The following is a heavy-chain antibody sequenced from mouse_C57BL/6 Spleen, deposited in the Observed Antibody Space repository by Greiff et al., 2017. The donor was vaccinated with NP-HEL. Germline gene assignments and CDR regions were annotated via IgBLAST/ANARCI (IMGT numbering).Heavy chain of an antibody. Sequence: VQLQQPGAELVRPGTSVKLSCKASGYTFTSYWMHWVKQRPGQGLEWIGVIDPSDSYTNYNQKFKGKATLTVDTSSSTAYMQLSSLTSEDSAVYYCAREGSYGSSSWFAYWGQGTLVTVSA. J-gene: IGHJ3*01. D-gene: IGHD1-1*01. CDR3: AREGSYGSSSWFAY. CDR1: GYTFTSYW. V-gene: IGHV1-59*01. CDR2: IDPSDSYT.